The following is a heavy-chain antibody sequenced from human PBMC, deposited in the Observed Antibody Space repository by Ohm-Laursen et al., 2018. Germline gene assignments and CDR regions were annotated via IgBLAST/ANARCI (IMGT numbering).Heavy chain of an antibody. CDR3: AGRGY. CDR2: MNPNSHNT. J-gene: IGHJ4*02. CDR1: GYTFSSYD. V-gene: IGHV1-8*01. Sequence: ASVKVSCKASGYTFSSYDIIWVRQASGQGPEWMGWMNPNSHNTGYARKFQGRVTMTRNTSISTAYMELSSLRSEDTAVYYCAGRGYWGQGTLVTVSS.